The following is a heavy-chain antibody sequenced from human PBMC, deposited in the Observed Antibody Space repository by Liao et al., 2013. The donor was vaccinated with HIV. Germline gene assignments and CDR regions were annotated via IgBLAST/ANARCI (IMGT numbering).Heavy chain of an antibody. CDR3: ARMNQLYETSGSHVIGSFDY. J-gene: IGHJ4*02. Sequence: QVRLHQWGPGLVKPSETLSLTCSVSGGSMSTYWWNWIRKSPGKGLEWVGYIYDSGSYSYDSGTTTTEYNPSLKGRLTMSVDTSKYQVSLKLSSATPADTAVYYCARMNQLYETSGSHVIGSFDYWAREPSVTVSS. V-gene: IGHV4-59*01. CDR1: GGSMSTYW. CDR2: IYDSGSYSYDSGTTTT. D-gene: IGHD3-22*01.